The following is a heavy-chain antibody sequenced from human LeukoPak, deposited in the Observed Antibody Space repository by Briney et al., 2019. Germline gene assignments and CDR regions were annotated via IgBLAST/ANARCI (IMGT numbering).Heavy chain of an antibody. CDR2: IKQDGSEK. CDR3: ARVGVVVVPAGHMDV. CDR1: GFTFSSYW. Sequence: GGSLRLSCAASGFTFSSYWMSWVRQAPGKGLEWVANIKQDGSEKYYVDSVKGRFTVSRDNAKNSLYLQMNSLRAEDTAVYYCARVGVVVVPAGHMDVWAKGTTVTVSS. D-gene: IGHD2-2*01. J-gene: IGHJ6*03. V-gene: IGHV3-7*01.